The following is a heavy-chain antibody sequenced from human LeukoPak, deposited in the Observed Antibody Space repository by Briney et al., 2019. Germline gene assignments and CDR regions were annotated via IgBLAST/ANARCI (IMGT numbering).Heavy chain of an antibody. CDR2: ISAYNGNT. CDR1: GYTFTSYG. V-gene: IGHV1-18*01. CDR3: ATESGYYYGSGSYYFN. Sequence: ASVKISCKAAGYTFTSYGISWVRQATGQGLEGMGWISAYNGNTNYAQKLQGRVTTTTDTSTSTDYMELSRLRSDDTAVYYCATESGYYYGSGSYYFNWGQGTLVTVAS. J-gene: IGHJ4*02. D-gene: IGHD3-10*01.